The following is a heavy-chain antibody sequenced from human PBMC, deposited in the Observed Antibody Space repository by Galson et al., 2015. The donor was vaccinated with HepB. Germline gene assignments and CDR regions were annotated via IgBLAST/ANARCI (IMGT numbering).Heavy chain of an antibody. J-gene: IGHJ4*02. CDR2: IKSKTDGGTT. CDR3: TTEFPEILVVVVAATGGDD. V-gene: IGHV3-15*07. Sequence: SLSLSCAASGFTFSNAWMNWVRQAPGKGLEWVGRIKSKTDGGTTDYAAPVKGRFTISRDDSKNTLYLQMNSLKTEDTAVYYCTTEFPEILVVVVAATGGDDWGQGTLVTGSS. CDR1: GFTFSNAW. D-gene: IGHD2-15*01.